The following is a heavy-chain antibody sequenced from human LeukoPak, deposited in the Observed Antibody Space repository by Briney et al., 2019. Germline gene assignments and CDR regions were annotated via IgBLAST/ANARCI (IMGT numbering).Heavy chain of an antibody. CDR3: ATEWDTAMVTGALDI. CDR1: GFTFSSYA. J-gene: IGHJ3*02. V-gene: IGHV3-64*01. CDR2: ISSNGGST. Sequence: GGSLRLSCAASGFTFSSYAMHWVRQAPGKGLEYVSAISSNGGSTYYANSVKGRFTISRDNSKNTLYLQMGSLRAEDMAVYYCATEWDTAMVTGALDIWGQGTMVTVSS. D-gene: IGHD5-18*01.